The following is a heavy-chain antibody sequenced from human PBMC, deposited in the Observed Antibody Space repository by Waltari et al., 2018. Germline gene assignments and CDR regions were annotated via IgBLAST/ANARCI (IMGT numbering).Heavy chain of an antibody. V-gene: IGHV3-74*01. CDR2: IKTDGSSA. CDR1: GFTLSSSY. J-gene: IGHJ4*02. Sequence: EVQLVESGGGLVQPGGSLRLSCEASGFTLSSSYMHWVRQVPGKGLVWCSRIKTDGSSANYADAVKGRFTISRDNGKNTLYLQMNSLRAEDTAVYYCARDGGGNGYIHYWGQGTLVTVSS. CDR3: ARDGGGNGYIHY. D-gene: IGHD3-16*01.